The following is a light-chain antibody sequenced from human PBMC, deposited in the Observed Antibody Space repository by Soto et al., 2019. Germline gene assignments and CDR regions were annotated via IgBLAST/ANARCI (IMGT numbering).Light chain of an antibody. CDR3: QQYNSYSWS. J-gene: IGKJ1*01. V-gene: IGKV1-5*03. Sequence: DIQMTQSPSTLSASVGDRVTITCRASQNINTLLAWYQQNPGKAPKFLISRASSLESGVPSRFSGSGSGTEFTLTISSLQPDDFATYSWQQYNSYSWSFGQGTKVEIK. CDR1: QNINTL. CDR2: RAS.